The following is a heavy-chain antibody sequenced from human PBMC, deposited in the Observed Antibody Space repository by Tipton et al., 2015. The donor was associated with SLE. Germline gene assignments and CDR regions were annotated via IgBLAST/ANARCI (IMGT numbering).Heavy chain of an antibody. Sequence: TLSLTCSVSGGSMSTYYWSWIRQPPGKGLEWIGYIYYSESTNFNPSLKSRVTISLNTSKNQFSLRLTSVTAADTAVYYCARHGYEEYFDYWGQGTLVTVSS. CDR1: GGSMSTYY. CDR3: ARHGYEEYFDY. CDR2: IYYSEST. J-gene: IGHJ4*02. V-gene: IGHV4-59*08. D-gene: IGHD5-18*01.